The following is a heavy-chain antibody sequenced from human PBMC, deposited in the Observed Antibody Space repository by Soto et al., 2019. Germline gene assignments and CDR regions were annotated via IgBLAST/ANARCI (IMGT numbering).Heavy chain of an antibody. CDR1: GFTFSTSW. CDR2: INGDGSEE. V-gene: IGHV3-7*01. Sequence: ESGGVLVQPGGSLRVSCAASGFTFSTSWMNWVRQAPGKGLEWVANINGDGSEEYYVDSVRGRFTISRDNVKNSLFLQMNSLRAEDTAVYYGAAGFPPDYWGQGTLVTVSS. CDR3: AAGFPPDY. J-gene: IGHJ4*02. D-gene: IGHD3-10*01.